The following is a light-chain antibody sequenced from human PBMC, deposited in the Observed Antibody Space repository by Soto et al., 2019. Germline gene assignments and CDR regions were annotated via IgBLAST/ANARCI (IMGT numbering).Light chain of an antibody. CDR1: SSDVGGYNS. J-gene: IGLJ1*01. CDR3: CSYAGSYTYV. Sequence: QSALTQPRSVSGSPGQSVTISCTGTSSDVGGYNSVSWYQQYPGKAPKLMIYDVSKRPSGVPDRFSGSKSGNTASLTISGLQAEDEADYHCCSYAGSYTYVFGTGTKVTVL. CDR2: DVS. V-gene: IGLV2-11*01.